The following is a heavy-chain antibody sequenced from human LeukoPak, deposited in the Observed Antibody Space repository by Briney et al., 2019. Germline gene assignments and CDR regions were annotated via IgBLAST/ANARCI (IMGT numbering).Heavy chain of an antibody. V-gene: IGHV3-23*01. CDR2: ISGSGGST. CDR1: GFTFSSYW. CDR3: AKDFSPEDYPGGIVGATTSHYYFDY. J-gene: IGHJ4*02. Sequence: GGSLRLSCAASGFTFSSYWMHWVRQAPGKGLEWVSAISGSGGSTYYADSVKGRFTISRDNSKNTLYLQMNSLRAEDTAVYYCAKDFSPEDYPGGIVGATTSHYYFDYWGQGTLVTVSS. D-gene: IGHD1-26*01.